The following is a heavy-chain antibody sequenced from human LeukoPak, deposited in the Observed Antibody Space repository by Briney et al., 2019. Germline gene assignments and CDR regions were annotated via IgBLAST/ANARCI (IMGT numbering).Heavy chain of an antibody. J-gene: IGHJ5*01. Sequence: ASVKVSCKASGYIFSNYGITWVRQAPGHGLEWMGWISGHSGNTNYAQKFQDRVTMTIDTSTSTAYMELRSLRYDDTAVYYCAREVTAYRTRLAMWFDSWGQGTLVIVSS. V-gene: IGHV1-18*01. CDR1: GYIFSNYG. CDR3: AREVTAYRTRLAMWFDS. D-gene: IGHD4-11*01. CDR2: ISGHSGNT.